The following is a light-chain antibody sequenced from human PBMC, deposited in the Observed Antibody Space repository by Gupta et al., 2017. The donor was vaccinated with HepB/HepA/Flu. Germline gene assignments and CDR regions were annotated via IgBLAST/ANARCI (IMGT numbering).Light chain of an antibody. Sequence: QSALTQPPSVSGSPGQSVTISCTGTSSDIGSYNRVSWYQQSPGTAPKLIIYEVDNRPSGVPDRFSGSKSGNTASLTISGLQTEDEADYYCSSYTTSSTYVFGIGTKVTV. V-gene: IGLV2-18*02. CDR2: EVD. CDR1: SSDIGSYNR. J-gene: IGLJ1*01. CDR3: SSYTTSSTYV.